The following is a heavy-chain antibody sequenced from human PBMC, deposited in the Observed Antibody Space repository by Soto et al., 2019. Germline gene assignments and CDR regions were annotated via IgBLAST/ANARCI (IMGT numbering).Heavy chain of an antibody. Sequence: SETLSLTCAVSGDSISSFNWWSWVRQPPGKGLEWIGEIHHSGNSNYNPSLKSRVIISVDKSENQFSLKLSSVTAADTAVYYCARGGWRHIDYWGQGTLVTVSS. D-gene: IGHD3-3*01. CDR1: GDSISSFNW. J-gene: IGHJ4*02. CDR3: ARGGWRHIDY. V-gene: IGHV4-4*02. CDR2: IHHSGNS.